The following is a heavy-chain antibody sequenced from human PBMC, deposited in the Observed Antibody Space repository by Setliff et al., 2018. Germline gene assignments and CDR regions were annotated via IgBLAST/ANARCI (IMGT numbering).Heavy chain of an antibody. V-gene: IGHV4-38-2*02. CDR1: GYSISSGYI. CDR3: ARDLGHGGDSDY. D-gene: IGHD2-21*02. Sequence: PSETLSLTCTFSGYSISSGYIWGWIRQPPGKGLEWVGNIGHTGSINYNPSLKSRLTISRDTSKNQVSLKLNSVTATDTAVYYCARDLGHGGDSDYWGQGIQVTVSS. CDR2: IGHTGSI. J-gene: IGHJ4*02.